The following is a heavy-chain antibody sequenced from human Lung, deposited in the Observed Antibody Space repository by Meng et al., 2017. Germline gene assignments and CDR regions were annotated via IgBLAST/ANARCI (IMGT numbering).Heavy chain of an antibody. CDR1: GVSCSYYY. J-gene: IGHJ4*02. V-gene: IGHV4-34*01. Sequence: RRWGARMLKPADTLSLTFGLSGVSCSYYYCSWIRQPPGKGLELIGEINHSGSTNYNPSLESRATISVDTSQNNLSLKLSSVTAADSAVYYCARGPTTMAHDFDYWGQGTLVTVSS. CDR3: ARGPTTMAHDFDY. CDR2: INHSGST. D-gene: IGHD4-11*01.